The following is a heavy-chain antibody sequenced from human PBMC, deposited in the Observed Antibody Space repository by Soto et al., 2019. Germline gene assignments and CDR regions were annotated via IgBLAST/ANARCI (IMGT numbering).Heavy chain of an antibody. V-gene: IGHV4-30-2*01. J-gene: IGHJ6*02. CDR3: ARSTTKYGMDV. CDR1: GDSITRGDYS. Sequence: SETLSLTCSVSGDSITRGDYSWSWIRQPQGKGLEWIAYIYHSGSTYYNPSLKSRVTMSIDRSRNQFSLNLSPVTAADTAVYYCARSTTKYGMDVWGQGTTVTVSS. D-gene: IGHD1-1*01. CDR2: IYHSGST.